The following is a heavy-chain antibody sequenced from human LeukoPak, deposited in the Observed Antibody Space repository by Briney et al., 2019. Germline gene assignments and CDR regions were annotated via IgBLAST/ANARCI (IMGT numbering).Heavy chain of an antibody. CDR1: GGSLSTYY. J-gene: IGHJ4*02. CDR2: MYYSGST. D-gene: IGHD3-22*01. Sequence: KSSETLSLTCTVSGGSLSTYYWNWIRQPPGKGLEWIGYMYYSGSTNYNPYLKSRVTISVDTSKNQFSLKLSSVTAADTAVYYCARGPQVVILDYWGQGTLVTVSS. V-gene: IGHV4-59*01. CDR3: ARGPQVVILDY.